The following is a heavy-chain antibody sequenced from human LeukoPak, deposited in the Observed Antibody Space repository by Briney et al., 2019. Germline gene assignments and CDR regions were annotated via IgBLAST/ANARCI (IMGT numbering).Heavy chain of an antibody. J-gene: IGHJ4*02. Sequence: SETLSLTCTVSGGSISSSSYYWGWIRQPPGKGLEWIGYIYYSGSTNYNPSLKSRVTISVDTSKNQFSLKLSSVTAADTAVYYCARHEGSGSYSNYWGQGTLVTVSS. CDR1: GGSISSSSYY. CDR2: IYYSGST. V-gene: IGHV4-61*05. D-gene: IGHD3-10*01. CDR3: ARHEGSGSYSNY.